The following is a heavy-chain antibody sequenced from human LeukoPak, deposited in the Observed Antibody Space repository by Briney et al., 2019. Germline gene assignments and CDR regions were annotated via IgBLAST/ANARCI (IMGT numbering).Heavy chain of an antibody. CDR1: GGSISSYY. V-gene: IGHV4-59*01. D-gene: IGHD3-22*01. CDR3: ARDRVYDSGFSSFDP. Sequence: SETLSLTCTVSGGSISSYYWSWIRQPPGKGLEWIEYIYYSGSINYNPSLKSRVTISVDTSKNQFSLKLSSVTAADTAVYYCARDRVYDSGFSSFDPWGQGILVTVSS. J-gene: IGHJ5*02. CDR2: IYYSGSI.